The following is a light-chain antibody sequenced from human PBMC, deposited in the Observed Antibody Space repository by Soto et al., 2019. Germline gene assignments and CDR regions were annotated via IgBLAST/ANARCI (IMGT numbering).Light chain of an antibody. CDR3: QQYKSYSARHT. J-gene: IGKJ2*01. Sequence: GDRATITCRARQSISKLLAWYQQKPGKAPRLLIFDASTLESGVPSRFSGSGSGTEFTLTISSLQPDVFATDYYQQYKSYSARHTLGQGTKLEIK. V-gene: IGKV1-5*01. CDR1: QSISKL. CDR2: DAS.